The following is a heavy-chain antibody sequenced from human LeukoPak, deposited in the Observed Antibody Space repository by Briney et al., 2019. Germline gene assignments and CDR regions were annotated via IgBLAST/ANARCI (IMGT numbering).Heavy chain of an antibody. CDR2: ISYDGSNK. CDR1: GFTFSGYP. V-gene: IGHV3-30*04. J-gene: IGHJ4*02. Sequence: GNSLRLSCAASGFTFSGYPIHWVRQAPGKGLEWVAVISYDGSNKYYADSVKGRFTISRDNSKNTLYLQMSSLRAEDTAVYYCAKEYYYDSSGSLDYWGQGTLVTVSS. CDR3: AKEYYYDSSGSLDY. D-gene: IGHD3-22*01.